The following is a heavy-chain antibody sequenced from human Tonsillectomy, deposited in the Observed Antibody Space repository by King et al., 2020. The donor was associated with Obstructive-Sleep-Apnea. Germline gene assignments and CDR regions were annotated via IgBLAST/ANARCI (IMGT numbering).Heavy chain of an antibody. J-gene: IGHJ4*02. Sequence: VQLVESGGGVVQPGRSLRLSCATSGFTFNIFPIHWVRQAPGKGLEWLALISFDGDNEYYADSVKGRFTISRDKSRNTVSLQMNSLKPEDTAVYYCVRGVDFDYCGQGTLVTVSS. V-gene: IGHV3-30*04. CDR2: ISFDGDNE. CDR3: VRGVDFDY. CDR1: GFTFNIFP. D-gene: IGHD3-3*01.